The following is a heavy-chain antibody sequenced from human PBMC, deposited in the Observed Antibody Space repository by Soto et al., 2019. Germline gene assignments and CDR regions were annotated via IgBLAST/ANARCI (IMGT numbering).Heavy chain of an antibody. J-gene: IGHJ5*02. CDR3: ARGQQPEFWNL. CDR2: INHSGST. Sequence: QVQLQQWGAGLLKPSETLSLTCAVYGGSFSGYYWSWIRQPPGKGLEWIGEINHSGSTNYNPSLKRRVTLSVDTSKNPFSLKLSSVTAADTAVYYCARGQQPEFWNLWGQGTLVTVSS. CDR1: GGSFSGYY. D-gene: IGHD6-13*01. V-gene: IGHV4-34*01.